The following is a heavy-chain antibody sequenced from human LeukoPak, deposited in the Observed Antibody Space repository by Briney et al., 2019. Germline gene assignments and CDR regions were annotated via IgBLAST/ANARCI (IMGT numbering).Heavy chain of an antibody. V-gene: IGHV4-38-2*02. D-gene: IGHD3/OR15-3a*01. J-gene: IGHJ4*02. CDR1: GFSISDTYC. CDR3: ARGRRTIDY. CDR2: ICHSGST. Sequence: SETLSLTCTVAGFSISDTYCWGWIRQPPGKGLEWNANICHSGSTYYNPSLKSRVTISVDTSKNQFSLKLSSVTAADTAVYYCARGRRTIDYWGQGTLVTVSS.